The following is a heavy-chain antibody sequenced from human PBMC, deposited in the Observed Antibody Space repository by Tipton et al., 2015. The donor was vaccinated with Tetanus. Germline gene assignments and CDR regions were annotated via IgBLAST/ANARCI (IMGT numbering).Heavy chain of an antibody. Sequence: QLVQSGAEMKKPGASVKVSCKASGYTFTGYYIYWVRQAPGQGLEWMGWIDPNSGGTVYAQKFQGRVTMTRDTSISTAYMELRSLRSDDPAGYYCAGDRGDYIFYGMDVWGPGTTVPV. CDR1: GYTFTGYY. CDR3: AGDRGDYIFYGMDV. J-gene: IGHJ6*02. V-gene: IGHV1-2*02. D-gene: IGHD3-16*01. CDR2: IDPNSGGT.